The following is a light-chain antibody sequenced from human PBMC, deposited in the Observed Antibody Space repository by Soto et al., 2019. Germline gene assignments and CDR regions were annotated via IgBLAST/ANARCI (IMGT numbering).Light chain of an antibody. J-gene: IGLJ1*01. CDR3: QSYDSSLSGSYV. CDR2: GNN. Sequence: QSVLTQPPSVSGAPGQRVTISCTGSSSNIGAGYDVHWYQQLPGTAPKLLIYGNNNRPSGVPDRFSGSKSGTSASLAITGLQAEDEADYYCQSYDSSLSGSYVFGTGTKLNVL. V-gene: IGLV1-40*01. CDR1: SSNIGAGYD.